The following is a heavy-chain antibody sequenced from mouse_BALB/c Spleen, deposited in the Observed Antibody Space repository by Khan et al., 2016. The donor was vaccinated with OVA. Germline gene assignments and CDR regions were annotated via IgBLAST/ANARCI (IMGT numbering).Heavy chain of an antibody. D-gene: IGHD2-1*01. V-gene: IGHV2-2*01. CDR1: GFSLTSYG. CDR3: ARSPYGNYGFAY. J-gene: IGHJ3*01. Sequence: QVQLKQSGPGLVQPSQSLSITCTVSGFSLTSYGVHWVRQSPGKGLEWLGVIWSGGSTDYNAAFISRLSISKDNSKSQVFFKMNSLQAYDTAIYYCARSPYGNYGFAYWGQGTLVTVSA. CDR2: IWSGGST.